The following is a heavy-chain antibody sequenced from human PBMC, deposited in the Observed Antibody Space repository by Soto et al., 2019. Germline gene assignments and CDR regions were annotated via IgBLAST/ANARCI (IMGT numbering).Heavy chain of an antibody. CDR2: INSDGSST. D-gene: IGHD2-15*01. CDR3: ARLDGSVGGSTDY. Sequence: PGGSLRLSCAASGFTFSSSWMHWVRQAPGKGLVWVSRINSDGSSTNYADSVKGRFTISRDNAKNTLYLQMNSLRAEDTAVYYCARLDGSVGGSTDYWGQGTLVTVSS. V-gene: IGHV3-74*01. J-gene: IGHJ4*02. CDR1: GFTFSSSW.